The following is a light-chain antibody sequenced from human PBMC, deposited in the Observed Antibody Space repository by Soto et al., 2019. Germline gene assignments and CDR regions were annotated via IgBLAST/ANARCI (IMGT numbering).Light chain of an antibody. Sequence: EIVLTQSPATLSLSPGERATLSCRASQSVSRYLAWYQQKPGQAPRLLIYDASNRATGIPARFSGSGSGTDFTLPISSLEPEDFAVYYCQQRNLWLFGGGTKVEIK. CDR2: DAS. J-gene: IGKJ4*01. V-gene: IGKV3-11*01. CDR3: QQRNLWL. CDR1: QSVSRY.